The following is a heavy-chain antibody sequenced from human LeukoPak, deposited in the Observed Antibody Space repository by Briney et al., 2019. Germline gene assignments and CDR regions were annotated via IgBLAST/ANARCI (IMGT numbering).Heavy chain of an antibody. Sequence: SETLSLTCTVSGGSISSSSYYWGWIRQPPGKGLEWIGSIYYSGSTYYNPSLKSRVTISVDTSKNQFSLKLSSVTAADTAVYYCARDRPIAAAGTWFDPWGQGTLVTVSS. CDR3: ARDRPIAAAGTWFDP. CDR2: IYYSGST. D-gene: IGHD6-13*01. V-gene: IGHV4-39*07. J-gene: IGHJ5*02. CDR1: GGSISSSSYY.